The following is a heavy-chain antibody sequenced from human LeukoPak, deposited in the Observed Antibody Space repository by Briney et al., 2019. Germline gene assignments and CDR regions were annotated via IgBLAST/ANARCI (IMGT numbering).Heavy chain of an antibody. CDR3: AKDRFYDILTGYPDY. V-gene: IGHV3-23*01. CDR1: GFTLSSFG. Sequence: GGSLRLSCAASGFTLSSFGMSWVRQAPGKGLEWVSAISGSSGRTYYADAVKGRFTVSRDISKNMVSLQMNRLRADDTAMYHCAKDRFYDILTGYPDYWGQGTLVTVSS. J-gene: IGHJ4*02. D-gene: IGHD3-9*01. CDR2: ISGSSGRT.